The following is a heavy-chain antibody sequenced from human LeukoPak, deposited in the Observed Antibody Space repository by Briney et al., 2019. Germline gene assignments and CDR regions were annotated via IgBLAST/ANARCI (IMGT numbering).Heavy chain of an antibody. Sequence: PGRSLRLSCAASGFTFDDYATHWVRQAPGKGLEWVSGISWNSGSIGYADSVKGRFTISRDNAKNSLYLQMNSLRAEDTALYYCAKDIAYSSSSGYFDYWGQGTLVTVSS. V-gene: IGHV3-9*01. CDR3: AKDIAYSSSSGYFDY. J-gene: IGHJ4*02. D-gene: IGHD6-6*01. CDR2: ISWNSGSI. CDR1: GFTFDDYA.